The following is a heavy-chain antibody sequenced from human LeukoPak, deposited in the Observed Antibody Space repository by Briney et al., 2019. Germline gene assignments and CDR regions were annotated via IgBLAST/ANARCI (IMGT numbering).Heavy chain of an antibody. CDR1: GFTFSNDW. CDR3: TTGITMVRGVIHLIDY. J-gene: IGHJ4*02. CDR2: IKRKTDGGAT. V-gene: IGHV3-15*01. Sequence: GGSLRLSCAASGFTFSNDWMIWVRQAPGTGLEWAGRIKRKTDGGATDYAAPVKGGFTISRDDSKNTLYLQMNSLKTEDTAVYYCTTGITMVRGVIHLIDYWGQGTLVTVSS. D-gene: IGHD3-10*01.